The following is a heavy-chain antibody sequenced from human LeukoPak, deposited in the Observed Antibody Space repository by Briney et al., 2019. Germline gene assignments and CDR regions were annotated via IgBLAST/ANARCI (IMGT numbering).Heavy chain of an antibody. CDR3: ARVSSTYYYYMDV. CDR1: GYTFTSYD. D-gene: IGHD2/OR15-2a*01. Sequence: ASVTVSFKASGYTFTSYDINWVRQAPGQGLEWVGWMNPNSGDTGYTQKVQGRVTFTRNTSTSTAYMELWSLRLEDTAVYYCARVSSTYYYYMDVWGKGTTVTVSS. V-gene: IGHV1-8*01. CDR2: MNPNSGDT. J-gene: IGHJ6*03.